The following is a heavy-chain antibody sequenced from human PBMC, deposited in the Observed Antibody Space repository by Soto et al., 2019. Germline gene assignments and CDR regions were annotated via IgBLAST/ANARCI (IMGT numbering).Heavy chain of an antibody. Sequence: QVQLQQWGAGLLKPSETLSLTCAVYGGSFSGYYWSWIRQPPGKGLEWIGEINHSGSTNYNPSLKSRVTISVDTSKNQFYLKLCSVTAADTAVYYCAREGYDILTGYYKDYWGQGTLVTVSS. CDR1: GGSFSGYY. J-gene: IGHJ4*02. CDR3: AREGYDILTGYYKDY. V-gene: IGHV4-34*01. D-gene: IGHD3-9*01. CDR2: INHSGST.